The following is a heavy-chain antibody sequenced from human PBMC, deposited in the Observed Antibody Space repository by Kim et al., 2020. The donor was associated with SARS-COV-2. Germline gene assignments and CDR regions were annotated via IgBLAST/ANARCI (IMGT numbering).Heavy chain of an antibody. D-gene: IGHD3-9*01. J-gene: IGHJ4*01. CDR2: ISYDGSKT. CDR1: GFTFSTYA. Sequence: GGSLRLSCATFGFTFSTYAMHWVRQAPGKGLEYVALISYDGSKTYYGDSVKGRFTISRDNSKNTLSLHMNSLRAEDTAVYYCAKDQAHYDILPGFDSWG. V-gene: IGHV3-30*18. CDR3: AKDQAHYDILPGFDS.